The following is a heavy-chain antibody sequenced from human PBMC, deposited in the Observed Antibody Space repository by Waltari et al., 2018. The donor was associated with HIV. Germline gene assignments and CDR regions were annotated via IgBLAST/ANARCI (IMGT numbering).Heavy chain of an antibody. Sequence: EVQLVESGGGLVQPGGSLRLSCADSGFPFSSYSMNWVRQAPGKGLEWVSYISSSSSSIFYADSVKGRFTISRDNAKNSLYLQMNSLRAEDTAVYYCARDRNDFWSGSPPWYFDLWGRGTLVTVSS. CDR1: GFPFSSYS. CDR3: ARDRNDFWSGSPPWYFDL. CDR2: ISSSSSSI. J-gene: IGHJ2*01. D-gene: IGHD3-3*01. V-gene: IGHV3-48*04.